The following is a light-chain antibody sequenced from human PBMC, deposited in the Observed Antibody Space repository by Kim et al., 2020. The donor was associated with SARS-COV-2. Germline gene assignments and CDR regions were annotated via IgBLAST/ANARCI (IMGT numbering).Light chain of an antibody. CDR1: TSNIGSNT. CDR2: RNN. J-gene: IGLJ3*02. CDR3: AAWDDSLNGPV. V-gene: IGLV1-44*01. Sequence: GHSVTCSCSGITSNIGSNTLNSHHQLPVTAPKLLIYRNNQRPSGVPDRFSGSNSGTSASLDSSGLQSEDEADYYCAAWDDSLNGPVFGGGTKLTVL.